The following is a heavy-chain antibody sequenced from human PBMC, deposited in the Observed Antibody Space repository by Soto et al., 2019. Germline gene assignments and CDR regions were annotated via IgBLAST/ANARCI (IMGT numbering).Heavy chain of an antibody. Sequence: GGSVRLSCAASGFTFGDYWMHWVRQPPGKGPEWVSRMTGDGRTTQYADSVKGRFTASRDNAKSTLYLQMNSLRAEDTAVYYCATAEVDYWGPGTLVTVSS. CDR3: ATAEVDY. J-gene: IGHJ4*02. CDR2: MTGDGRTT. V-gene: IGHV3-74*03. CDR1: GFTFGDYW.